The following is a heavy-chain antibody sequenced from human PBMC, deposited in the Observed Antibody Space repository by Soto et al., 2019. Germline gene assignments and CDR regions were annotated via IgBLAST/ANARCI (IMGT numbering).Heavy chain of an antibody. V-gene: IGHV1-58*02. CDR3: AATSGGGYEFDY. CDR1: GFTFTSSA. Sequence: SVKVSCKASGFTFTSSAMQWVRQARGQRLEWIGWIVVGSGNTNYAQKFQEGVTITRDMSTSTAYMELSSLRSEDTAVYYCAATSGGGYEFDYWGQGTLVTVSS. CDR2: IVVGSGNT. J-gene: IGHJ4*02. D-gene: IGHD5-12*01.